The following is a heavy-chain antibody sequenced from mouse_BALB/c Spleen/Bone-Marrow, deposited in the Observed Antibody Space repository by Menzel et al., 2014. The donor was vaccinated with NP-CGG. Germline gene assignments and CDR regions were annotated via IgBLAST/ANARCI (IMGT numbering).Heavy chain of an antibody. Sequence: VHLVESGPQLVRPGASVKISCKASGYSFTNYWMHWVKQRPGQDLEWIGMIDPSDSETRLNQKFKDKATLTVDKSSITAYMQLSSPTSEDSAVYYCARYDYGLDYWGQDTTLTVSS. V-gene: IGHV1S126*01. J-gene: IGHJ2*01. D-gene: IGHD2-4*01. CDR1: GYSFTNYW. CDR3: ARYDYGLDY. CDR2: IDPSDSET.